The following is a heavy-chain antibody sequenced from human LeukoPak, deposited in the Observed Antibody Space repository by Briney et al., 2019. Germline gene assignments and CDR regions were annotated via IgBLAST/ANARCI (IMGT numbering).Heavy chain of an antibody. D-gene: IGHD3-3*01. CDR2: ISGGGVNT. J-gene: IGHJ3*01. Sequence: PGGSLRLSCAASGFPFSNYALSWVRQAPGKGLEWVAAISGGGVNTYYAESVKGRFTVSRDNSENTLHLQMNSLRVDDTAGYYCAKEGRGYDFWGGYTFDVWGRGTMVTVSS. CDR3: AKEGRGYDFWGGYTFDV. V-gene: IGHV3-23*01. CDR1: GFPFSNYA.